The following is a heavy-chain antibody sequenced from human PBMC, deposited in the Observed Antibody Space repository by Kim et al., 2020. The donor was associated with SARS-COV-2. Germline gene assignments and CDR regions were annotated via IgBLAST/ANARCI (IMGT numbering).Heavy chain of an antibody. CDR2: TYYRSKWYN. V-gene: IGHV6-1*01. D-gene: IGHD1-26*01. Sequence: SQTLSLPCAISGDSVSSNSAAWNWIRPSPSRGLEWLGRTYYRSKWYNDYAVSVKSRITINPDTSKNQFSLQLNSVTPEDTAVYYCARDYSGSYYPRWVFDYWGQGTLVTVSS. CDR1: GDSVSSNSAA. CDR3: ARDYSGSYYPRWVFDY. J-gene: IGHJ4*02.